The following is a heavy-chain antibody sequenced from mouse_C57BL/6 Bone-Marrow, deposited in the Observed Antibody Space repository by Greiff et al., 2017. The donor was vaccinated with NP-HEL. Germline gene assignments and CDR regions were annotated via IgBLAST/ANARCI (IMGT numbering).Heavy chain of an antibody. CDR3: GTLDGSSYRAWFAY. CDR1: GYTFTSYW. Sequence: QVQLKESGAELAKPGASVKLSCKASGYTFTSYWMHWVKQRPGQGLEWIGYINPSGGSTKNNQKFKDKATLNAGKSSSASYKKLSSLTYEDSAVYYCGTLDGSSYRAWFAYWGKGTLVTVSA. V-gene: IGHV1-7*01. J-gene: IGHJ3*01. D-gene: IGHD1-1*01. CDR2: INPSGGST.